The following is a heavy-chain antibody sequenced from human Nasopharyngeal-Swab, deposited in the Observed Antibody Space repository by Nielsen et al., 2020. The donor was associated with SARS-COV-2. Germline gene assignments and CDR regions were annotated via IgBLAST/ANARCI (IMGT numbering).Heavy chain of an antibody. D-gene: IGHD3-22*01. Sequence: GESLKISCVVSGFTFSSYAMNWVRHAPGKGLEWVSAISGSGASTYYADSVKGRFTISRDNSKNTLYLQMNSLRAEDTAVYYCARYDDYYDSSGYAYWGQGTLVTVSS. J-gene: IGHJ4*02. CDR3: ARYDDYYDSSGYAY. CDR1: GFTFSSYA. CDR2: ISGSGAST. V-gene: IGHV3-23*01.